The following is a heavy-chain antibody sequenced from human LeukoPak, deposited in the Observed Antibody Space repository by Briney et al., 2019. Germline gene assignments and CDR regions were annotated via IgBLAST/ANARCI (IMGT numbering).Heavy chain of an antibody. V-gene: IGHV3-30*18. CDR3: ANSRGGYNPHFDY. D-gene: IGHD5-24*01. J-gene: IGHJ4*02. CDR1: GFTFSSYW. CDR2: ISYDGSNK. Sequence: GGSLRLSCAASGFTFSSYWMSWVRQAPGKGLEWVAVISYDGSNKYYADSVKGRFTISRDNSKNTLYLQMNSLRAEDTAVYYCANSRGGYNPHFDYWGQGTLVTVSA.